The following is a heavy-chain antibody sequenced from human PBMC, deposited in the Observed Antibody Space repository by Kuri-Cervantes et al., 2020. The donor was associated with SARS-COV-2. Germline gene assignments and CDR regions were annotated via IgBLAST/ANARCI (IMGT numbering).Heavy chain of an antibody. CDR3: ASARVGVHDL. CDR2: ISSDGRHN. V-gene: IGHV3-30*04. J-gene: IGHJ5*02. CDR1: GFTFNTCA. Sequence: GGSLRLSGAASGFTFNTCAMHWVRQAQGKGLEWVTMISSDGRHNNYADSVKGRFTISSDNSKNTLYLQINSLRTEDTAIVYCASARVGVHDLWGQGALVTVSS. D-gene: IGHD2-21*01.